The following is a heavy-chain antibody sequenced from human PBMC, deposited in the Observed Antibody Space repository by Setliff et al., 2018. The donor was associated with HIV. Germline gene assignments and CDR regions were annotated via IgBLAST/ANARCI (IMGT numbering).Heavy chain of an antibody. J-gene: IGHJ4*02. CDR3: ATGGGQSFDY. Sequence: ASVKVSCKTSGYTFTSCGMNWIRQAPGQGLEWMGWTYLGATNYAQRFRDRFTVTTDTSTSTAYMELRGLSPDDTALYFCATGGGQSFDYWGQGTLVTVS. V-gene: IGHV1-18*04. D-gene: IGHD1-26*01. CDR1: GYTFTSCG. CDR2: TYLGAT.